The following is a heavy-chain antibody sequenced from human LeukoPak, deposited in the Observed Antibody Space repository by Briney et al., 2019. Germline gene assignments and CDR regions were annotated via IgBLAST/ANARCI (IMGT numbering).Heavy chain of an antibody. J-gene: IGHJ6*03. CDR1: GGSISSYY. Sequence: SETLSLTCTVSGGSISSYYWSWIRQPPGKGLEWIGYIYYSGSTNYKSSLKSRVTISVDTSKNQFSLKLSSVTAADTAVYYCARETSQKGAHYMDVWGKGTTVTVSS. D-gene: IGHD3-16*01. V-gene: IGHV4-59*01. CDR3: ARETSQKGAHYMDV. CDR2: IYYSGST.